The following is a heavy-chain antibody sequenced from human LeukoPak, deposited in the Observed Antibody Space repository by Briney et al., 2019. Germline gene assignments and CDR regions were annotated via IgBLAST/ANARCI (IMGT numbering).Heavy chain of an antibody. V-gene: IGHV1-2*02. D-gene: IGHD6-13*01. CDR3: AREHPLSKFQQQLANWFDP. J-gene: IGHJ5*02. Sequence: ASVKVSCKASGYTFTGYYMHWVRQAPGQGLEWMGWINPNSGGTNYAQKFQGRVTMTRDTSISTAYMELSRLRSDDTAVYYCAREHPLSKFQQQLANWFDPWGQGTLVTVSS. CDR1: GYTFTGYY. CDR2: INPNSGGT.